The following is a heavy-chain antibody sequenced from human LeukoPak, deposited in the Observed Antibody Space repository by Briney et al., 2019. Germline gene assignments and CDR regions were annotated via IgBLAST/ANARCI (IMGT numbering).Heavy chain of an antibody. V-gene: IGHV4-34*01. D-gene: IGHD3-10*01. CDR3: ARQMVRGYNKFDY. CDR2: INHSGSA. Sequence: SETLSLTCAVYGGSFSGYYWSWIRQPPGKGLEWIGEINHSGSANYNPSLKSRVTISVNTSKNQFSLKLSSVTAADTAVYYCARQMVRGYNKFDYWGQGTLVTVSS. J-gene: IGHJ4*02. CDR1: GGSFSGYY.